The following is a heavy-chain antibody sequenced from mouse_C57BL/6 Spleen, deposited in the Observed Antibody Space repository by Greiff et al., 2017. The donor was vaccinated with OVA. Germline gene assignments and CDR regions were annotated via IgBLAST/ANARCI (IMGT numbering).Heavy chain of an antibody. CDR1: GYSFTDYN. Sequence: EVQLQQSGPALVKPGASVKISCKSSGYSFTDYNMNWVKQSNGKSLEWIGVINPNSGTTSSNQTFKGKATLTVDQSSSTAYMQLNSLTSEDSAVYDCARSEGPTTVVGHWYFDVWGTGTTVTVAS. V-gene: IGHV1-39*01. CDR3: ARSEGPTTVVGHWYFDV. CDR2: INPNSGTT. D-gene: IGHD1-1*01. J-gene: IGHJ1*03.